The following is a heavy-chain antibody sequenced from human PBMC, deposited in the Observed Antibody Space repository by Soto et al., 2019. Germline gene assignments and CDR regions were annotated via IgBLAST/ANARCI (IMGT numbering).Heavy chain of an antibody. CDR1: GFTFSSYG. D-gene: IGHD1-1*01. Sequence: PGGSLRLSCAASGFTFSSYGMHWVRQAPGKGLEWVAVIWYDGSNKYYADSVKGRFTISRDNSKNTLYLQMNSLRAEDTAVYYCARDPESVRYNWNDVKDYYYYGMDVWGQGTTVTVSS. J-gene: IGHJ6*02. CDR2: IWYDGSNK. V-gene: IGHV3-33*01. CDR3: ARDPESVRYNWNDVKDYYYYGMDV.